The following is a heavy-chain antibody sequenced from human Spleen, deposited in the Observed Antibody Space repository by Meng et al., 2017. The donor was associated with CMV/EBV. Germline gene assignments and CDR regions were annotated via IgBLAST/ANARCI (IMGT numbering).Heavy chain of an antibody. CDR1: GFTFSTHA. V-gene: IGHV3-30*03. Sequence: SGFTFSTHAMHWVRQSPGRGLEWLAVVSFDGSAKFYPDSVKGRFTISRDNSKSTLYLQMNSLRAEDTAVYYCVRENSRRRSPGYFDYWGQGTLVTVSS. J-gene: IGHJ4*02. CDR3: VRENSRRRSPGYFDY. CDR2: VSFDGSAK. D-gene: IGHD2/OR15-2a*01.